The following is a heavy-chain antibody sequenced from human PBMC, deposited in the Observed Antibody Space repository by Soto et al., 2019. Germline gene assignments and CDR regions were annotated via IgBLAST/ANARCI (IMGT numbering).Heavy chain of an antibody. V-gene: IGHV3-15*01. J-gene: IGHJ4*02. Sequence: EVPLVESGGGLVKPGGSLRLSCAASGFNFSSAWMSWVRQAPGRGLEWVGRLKSKADGGATDYAAPVKGRFTISRDDPKNILSLQMNSLKTEDTAVYYCATAPPVMWGQGTLVTVSS. D-gene: IGHD3-16*01. CDR3: ATAPPVM. CDR1: GFNFSSAW. CDR2: LKSKADGGAT.